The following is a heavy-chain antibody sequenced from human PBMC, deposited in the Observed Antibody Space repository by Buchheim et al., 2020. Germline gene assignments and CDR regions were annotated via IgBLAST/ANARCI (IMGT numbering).Heavy chain of an antibody. D-gene: IGHD3-3*01. V-gene: IGHV3-21*05. Sequence: EVQLVESGGGLVKPGGSLRLSCAASGFTFSSYSMNWVRQAPGKGLQWISYSTTSGTTVDYADSVKGRFTVSRDNTKNSLYLQMNNLRAEDTAVYYCANSFGVVIIFPPDYWGQGTL. J-gene: IGHJ4*02. CDR1: GFTFSSYS. CDR2: STTSGTTV. CDR3: ANSFGVVIIFPPDY.